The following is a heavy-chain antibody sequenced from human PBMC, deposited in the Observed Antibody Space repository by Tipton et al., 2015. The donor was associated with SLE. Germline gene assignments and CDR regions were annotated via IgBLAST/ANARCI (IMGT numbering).Heavy chain of an antibody. Sequence: LRLSCTVSGVSIGSGGYYWSWIRQHPGQGLEYIGYIYYSGTSYCIPSLKSRVTISVDTSKNEFSLRLSSVTAADTAVYYCARGDSYFDYWGQGTLVTVSS. CDR1: GVSIGSGGYY. D-gene: IGHD4-11*01. V-gene: IGHV4-31*02. CDR3: ARGDSYFDY. CDR2: IYYSGTS. J-gene: IGHJ4*02.